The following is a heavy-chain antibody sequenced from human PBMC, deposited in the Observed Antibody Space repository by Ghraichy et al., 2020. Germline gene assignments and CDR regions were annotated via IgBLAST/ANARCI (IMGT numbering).Heavy chain of an antibody. CDR2: MNPNSGNT. J-gene: IGHJ4*02. Sequence: ASVKVSCKASGYTFTSYDINWVRQATGQGLEWMGWMNPNSGNTGYAQKFQGRVTMTRNTSISTAYMELSSLRSEDTAVYYCARGPSSPAYCDFWSGYPYYFDYWGQGTLVTVSS. CDR3: ARGPSSPAYCDFWSGYPYYFDY. CDR1: GYTFTSYD. D-gene: IGHD3-3*01. V-gene: IGHV1-8*01.